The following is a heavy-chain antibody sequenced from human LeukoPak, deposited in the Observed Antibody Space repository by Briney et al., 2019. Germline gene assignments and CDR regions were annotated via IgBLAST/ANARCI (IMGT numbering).Heavy chain of an antibody. CDR2: ISSSSSYI. CDR1: GFTFSSYS. V-gene: IGHV3-21*01. CDR3: ARETQLWSPITMIEVPRLDY. Sequence: GRSLRLCCAASGFTFSSYSMNWVRQAPGKGLEWVSSISSSSSYIYYADSVKGRFTISRDNAKNSLYLQMNSLRAEDTAVYYCARETQLWSPITMIEVPRLDYWGQGTLVTVSS. J-gene: IGHJ4*02. D-gene: IGHD3-22*01.